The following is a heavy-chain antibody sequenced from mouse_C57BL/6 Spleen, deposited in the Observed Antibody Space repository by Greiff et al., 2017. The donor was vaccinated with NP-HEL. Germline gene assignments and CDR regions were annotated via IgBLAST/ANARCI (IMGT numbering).Heavy chain of an antibody. J-gene: IGHJ3*01. Sequence: EVQLQQSGAELVRPGASVKLSCTASGFNIKDYYMHWVKQRPEQGLEWIGRIDPEDGDTEYAPKFQGKATMTADTSSNTAYLQLSSLTSEDTAVYYCTMDDYGAWFAYWGQGTLVTVSA. V-gene: IGHV14-1*01. CDR3: TMDDYGAWFAY. CDR2: IDPEDGDT. D-gene: IGHD2-4*01. CDR1: GFNIKDYY.